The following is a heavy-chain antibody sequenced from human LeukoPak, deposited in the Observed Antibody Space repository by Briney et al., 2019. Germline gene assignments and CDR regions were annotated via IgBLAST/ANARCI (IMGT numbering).Heavy chain of an antibody. Sequence: PGGSLRLSCAASGFTFSTYAIHWVRRAPGKGLEWVAVISYDGSNTYYADSVKGRFTISRDNSKSTLYLQMTSLRADDTAVYYCARDWTLGYCSSGSCQGSAFDIWGQGTMVTVSS. J-gene: IGHJ3*02. CDR2: ISYDGSNT. CDR1: GFTFSTYA. V-gene: IGHV3-30-3*01. CDR3: ARDWTLGYCSSGSCQGSAFDI. D-gene: IGHD2-15*01.